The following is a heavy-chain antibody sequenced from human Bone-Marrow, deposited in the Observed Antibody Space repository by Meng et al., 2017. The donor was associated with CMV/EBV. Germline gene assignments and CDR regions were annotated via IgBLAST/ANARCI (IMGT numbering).Heavy chain of an antibody. D-gene: IGHD2/OR15-2a*01. CDR1: GFSISTSGVG. V-gene: IGHV2-5*02. Sequence: QITLKESGPTLVKPTHTLTLPCTVSGFSISTSGVGVGWIRQPPGKALEWLALIYWDDDKRYSPSLKSRLTITKDTSKNQVVLTMTNMDPVDTATYYCAHNSIRVYFDYWGQGTLVTVSS. CDR3: AHNSIRVYFDY. J-gene: IGHJ4*02. CDR2: IYWDDDK.